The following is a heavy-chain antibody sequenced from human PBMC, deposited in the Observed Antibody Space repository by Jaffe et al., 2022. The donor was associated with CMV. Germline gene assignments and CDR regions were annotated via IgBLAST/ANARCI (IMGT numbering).Heavy chain of an antibody. CDR1: GYTFAFTGQY. V-gene: IGHV1-2*02. J-gene: IGHJ4*02. Sequence: QVQLVQSGAEVKKPGDSVKVSCKTSGYTFAFTGQYIYWVRQAPGQGLEFMGWVNPVTGGTKYSQKFQGRVSMTRDTSVSTAYMELTRLTSDDTAVYFCARGRGGSGWFDYWGQGTLVTVSS. D-gene: IGHD6-19*01. CDR3: ARGRGGSGWFDY. CDR2: VNPVTGGT.